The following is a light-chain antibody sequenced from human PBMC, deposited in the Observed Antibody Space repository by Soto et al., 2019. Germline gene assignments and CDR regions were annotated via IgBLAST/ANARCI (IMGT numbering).Light chain of an antibody. Sequence: EIVLTQSPGTLSLSPGERATLSCRASQSVSSNYLAWYQQKPGQAPRLLIYGASSRATGIPDRFSGSGSRTDFTLTISRLEPEDFAVYYCQQFGSSPLYTFGQGTKLEIK. CDR3: QQFGSSPLYT. V-gene: IGKV3-20*01. J-gene: IGKJ2*01. CDR1: QSVSSNY. CDR2: GAS.